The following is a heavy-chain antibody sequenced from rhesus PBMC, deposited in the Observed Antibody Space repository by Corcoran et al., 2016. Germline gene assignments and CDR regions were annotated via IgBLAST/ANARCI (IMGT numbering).Heavy chain of an antibody. CDR3: ASPIQWGEH. Sequence: QLQLQESGPGLVKPSETLSLTCAVSGGSISSNYWSWIRQPPGKGLEWIGRISGRRGSPDYNPALKSRVTSSTDASKNQFSLKLSSVTAADTAVYYCASPIQWGEHWGQGVLVTVSS. V-gene: IGHV4-173*01. CDR1: GGSISSNY. CDR2: ISGRRGSP. D-gene: IGHD5-24*01. J-gene: IGHJ4*01.